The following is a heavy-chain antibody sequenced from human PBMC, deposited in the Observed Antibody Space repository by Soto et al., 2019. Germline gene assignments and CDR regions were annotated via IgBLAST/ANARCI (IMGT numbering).Heavy chain of an antibody. D-gene: IGHD2-2*01. CDR2: IKQDGSEK. CDR3: AKTRLPRATTDYFDY. CDR1: GFTFSSYW. J-gene: IGHJ4*02. Sequence: PGGSLRLSCAASGFTFSSYWMSWVRQAPGKGLEWVANIKQDGSEKYYVDSVKGRFTISRDNAKNSLYLQMNSLRAEDTALYYCAKTRLPRATTDYFDYWGQGTLVTVSS. V-gene: IGHV3-7*03.